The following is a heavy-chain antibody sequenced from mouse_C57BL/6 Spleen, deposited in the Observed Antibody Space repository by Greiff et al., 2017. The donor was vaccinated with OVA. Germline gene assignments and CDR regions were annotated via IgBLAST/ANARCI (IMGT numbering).Heavy chain of an antibody. Sequence: VQLQQSGAELVKPGASVKLSCKASGYTFTSYWMHWVKQRPGQGLEWIGMIHPNSGSTNYNEKFKSKATLTVDKSSSTAYMQRSSLTSEDSAVYYCARSGTAQATFAYWGQGTLVTVSA. J-gene: IGHJ3*01. CDR1: GYTFTSYW. V-gene: IGHV1-64*01. D-gene: IGHD3-2*02. CDR3: ARSGTAQATFAY. CDR2: IHPNSGST.